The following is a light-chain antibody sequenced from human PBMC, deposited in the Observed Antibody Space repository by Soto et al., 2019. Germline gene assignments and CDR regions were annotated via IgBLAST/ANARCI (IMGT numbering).Light chain of an antibody. V-gene: IGKV3D-15*01. CDR3: QQYHHSPPYT. CDR2: GAS. CDR1: ESVSDN. J-gene: IGKJ2*01. Sequence: DIVMTQSPATLSVSPGETATLSCRASESVSDNLAWYQQKPGQAPRLLIYGASTRATGIPARFSGSGSGTEFTLTVSSLQSEDFAVYSCQQYHHSPPYTFGQVTKLEIK.